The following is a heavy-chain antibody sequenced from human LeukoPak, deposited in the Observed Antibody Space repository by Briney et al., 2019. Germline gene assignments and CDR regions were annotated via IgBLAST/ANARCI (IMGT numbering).Heavy chain of an antibody. D-gene: IGHD4-17*01. CDR1: GFTFIGCH. CDR3: AKDSNDNGDYNYFDF. Sequence: PGRSLKLSCAASGFTFIGCHIHWVRQAPGKGRERVSLVWHVGSKTYYADSVKGRFTVSRDNSKNTLFLQMNSLRAEDTGVYYCAKDSNDNGDYNYFDFWGQGTLVTVSS. J-gene: IGHJ4*02. CDR2: VWHVGSKT. V-gene: IGHV3-33*06.